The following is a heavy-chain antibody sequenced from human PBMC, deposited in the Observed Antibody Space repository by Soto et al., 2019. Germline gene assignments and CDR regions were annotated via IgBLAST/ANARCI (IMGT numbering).Heavy chain of an antibody. CDR1: GFTFSSYS. CDR3: AKVADIVLVPAANDAFDI. V-gene: IGHV3-21*04. J-gene: IGHJ3*02. D-gene: IGHD2-2*01. Sequence: PGGSLRLSCAASGFTFSSYSMNWVRQAPGKGLEWVSCIASSSNIICYADSVKGRFTISRDNAKNSLYLQMNSLRAEDTALYYCAKVADIVLVPAANDAFDIWGQGTMVTVSS. CDR2: IASSSNII.